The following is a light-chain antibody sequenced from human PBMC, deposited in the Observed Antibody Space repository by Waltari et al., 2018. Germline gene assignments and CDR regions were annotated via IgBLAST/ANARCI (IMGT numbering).Light chain of an antibody. V-gene: IGKV2-30*01. CDR1: QSLVYSDGNTY. CDR3: MQGTHWPYT. Sequence: VLTQSPATLSLSPGERATLSCRSSQSLVYSDGNTYLNWFQQRPGQSPRRRIYKVSDRDSGVPDRFSGSGSGTDFTLKISRVEAEDVGVYYCMQGTHWPYTFGQGTKVEIK. J-gene: IGKJ2*01. CDR2: KVS.